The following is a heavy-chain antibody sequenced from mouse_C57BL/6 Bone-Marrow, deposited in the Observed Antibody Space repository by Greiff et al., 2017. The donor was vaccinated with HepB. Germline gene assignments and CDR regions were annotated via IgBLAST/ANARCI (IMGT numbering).Heavy chain of an antibody. CDR1: GFTFSSFG. J-gene: IGHJ2*01. V-gene: IGHV5-17*02. CDR3: GRGDY. Sequence: DVKLVESGGGLVQPGGSRKLSCAASGFTFSSFGMHWVRQAPEKGLEWVAFISNGGITIYYADTLKGRFTVSRDNPRNTLFLQMTSLRSEDTAIYYCGRGDYWGQGTTLTVSS. CDR2: ISNGGITI.